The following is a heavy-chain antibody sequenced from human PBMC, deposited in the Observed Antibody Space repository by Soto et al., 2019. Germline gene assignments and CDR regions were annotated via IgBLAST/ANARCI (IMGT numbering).Heavy chain of an antibody. D-gene: IGHD1-1*01. Sequence: EVQLVESGGGLVQPGGSLRLSCAASGFTFSSYIMNWVRQAPGKGVEWVSYISSSSSTIYYADSVKGRFTISRDNAKNSLYLQMTSLRAEDTAVYYCARAAMYNGNDVSWFDPWGQGTLVTVSS. V-gene: IGHV3-48*01. CDR3: ARAAMYNGNDVSWFDP. CDR2: ISSSSSTI. J-gene: IGHJ5*02. CDR1: GFTFSSYI.